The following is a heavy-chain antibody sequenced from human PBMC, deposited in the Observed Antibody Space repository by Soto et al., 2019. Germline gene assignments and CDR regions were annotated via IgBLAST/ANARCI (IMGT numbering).Heavy chain of an antibody. Sequence: GASVKVSCKASGGTFSSYAISWVRQAPGQGLEWMGGIIPIFGTANYAQKFQGRVTITADESTSTAYMELSSLRSEDTAVYYCARVPQWLVEKEYYFDYWGQGTLVTVSS. CDR3: ARVPQWLVEKEYYFDY. CDR2: IIPIFGTA. D-gene: IGHD6-19*01. CDR1: GGTFSSYA. J-gene: IGHJ4*02. V-gene: IGHV1-69*13.